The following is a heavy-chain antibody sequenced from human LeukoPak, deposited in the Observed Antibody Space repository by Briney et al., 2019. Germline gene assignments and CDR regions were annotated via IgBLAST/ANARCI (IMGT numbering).Heavy chain of an antibody. V-gene: IGHV4-38-2*02. CDR3: ARDFSVYGSGSYSMGYYFDY. CDR2: IYHSGST. J-gene: IGHJ4*02. D-gene: IGHD3-10*01. Sequence: SETLSLTCTVSGYSISSGYYWGWIRQPPGKGLEWIGSIYHSGSTYYNPSLKSRVTISVDTSKNQFSLKLSSVTAADTAVYYCARDFSVYGSGSYSMGYYFDYWGQGTLVTVSS. CDR1: GYSISSGYY.